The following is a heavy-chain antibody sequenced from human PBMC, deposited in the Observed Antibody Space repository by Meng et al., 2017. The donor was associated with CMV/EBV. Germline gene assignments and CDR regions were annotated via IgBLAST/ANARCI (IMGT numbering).Heavy chain of an antibody. V-gene: IGHV1-2*02. CDR2: INPNSGGT. D-gene: IGHD2-21*01. CDR3: ARSYCGGDCPFQH. Sequence: ASVKVSCKASGYTFTGYYMHWVRQAPGQGLEWMGWINPNSGGTNYAQKFQGRVTMTRDTSISTAYMELSRLRSDHTAVYYCARSYCGGDCPFQHWGQGTLVTVSS. CDR1: GYTFTGYY. J-gene: IGHJ1*01.